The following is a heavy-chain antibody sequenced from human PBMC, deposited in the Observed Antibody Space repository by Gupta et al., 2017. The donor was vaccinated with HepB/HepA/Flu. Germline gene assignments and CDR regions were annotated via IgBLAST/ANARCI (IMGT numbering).Heavy chain of an antibody. D-gene: IGHD2-21*02. CDR3: ATVTPAYCGGDCYSGIYFDY. V-gene: IGHV1-24*01. CDR2: FDPEDGET. CDR1: GYTLTELS. Sequence: QVQLVQSGAEVKKPGASVKVSCKVSGYTLTELSMHWVRQAPGKGLEWMGGFDPEDGETIYAQKFQGRVTMTEDTSTDTAYMELSSLRSEDTAVYYCATVTPAYCGGDCYSGIYFDYWGQGTLVTVSS. J-gene: IGHJ4*02.